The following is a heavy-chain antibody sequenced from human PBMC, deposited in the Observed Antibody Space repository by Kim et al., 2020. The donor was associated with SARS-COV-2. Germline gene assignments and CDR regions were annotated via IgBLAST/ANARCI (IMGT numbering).Heavy chain of an antibody. Sequence: YAVFVRNRIIIRPDSSKNQFSLQVNSVTPEDTAVYYCARATTIKTWTVDYWGQGTLVTVSS. V-gene: IGHV6-1*01. CDR3: ARATTIKTWTVDY. D-gene: IGHD4-4*01. J-gene: IGHJ4*02.